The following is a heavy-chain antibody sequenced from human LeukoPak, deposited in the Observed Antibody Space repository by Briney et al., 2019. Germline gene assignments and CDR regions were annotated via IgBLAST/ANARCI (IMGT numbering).Heavy chain of an antibody. J-gene: IGHJ6*02. Sequence: GGSLRLSCAASGFTFSSYAMSWVRQAPGKGLEWVSTISGSGGRTYYTDSVEGRFTISRDNSKNTLFLQMNSLRAEDTAIYYCAKHQQIYGDSLMDVWGQGTTVTVSS. D-gene: IGHD4-17*01. CDR1: GFTFSSYA. CDR3: AKHQQIYGDSLMDV. V-gene: IGHV3-23*01. CDR2: ISGSGGRT.